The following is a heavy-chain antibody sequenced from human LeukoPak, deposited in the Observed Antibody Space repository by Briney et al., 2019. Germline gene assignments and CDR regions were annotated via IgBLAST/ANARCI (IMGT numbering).Heavy chain of an antibody. Sequence: GGSLRLSCAASGFTFYDYGMSGVRHAPGRGLEWVSGINWNGGSTVCGDSVKGRFTISRDNSKNTLNLQMNSLRAEDTAVYYCAKDPTHYRVWDYYETIGLSYWGQGTLVTVSS. CDR2: INWNGGST. CDR3: AKDPTHYRVWDYYETIGLSY. CDR1: GFTFYDYG. D-gene: IGHD3-22*01. V-gene: IGHV3-20*04. J-gene: IGHJ4*02.